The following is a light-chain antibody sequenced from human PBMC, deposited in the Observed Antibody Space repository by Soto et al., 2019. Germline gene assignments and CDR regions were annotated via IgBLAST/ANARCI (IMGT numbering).Light chain of an antibody. J-gene: IGKJ2*03. V-gene: IGKV1-5*03. CDR2: KAS. CDR3: QQYNDWYR. Sequence: DIQMTQSPSTLSASVGDRVTITCRASQNINNWLAWYQQKPGKAPKLLIYKASSLESGVPSRFSGSGSRTEFTLTISRLQPDYFATYYCQQYNDWYRYGQGTKLEIK. CDR1: QNINNW.